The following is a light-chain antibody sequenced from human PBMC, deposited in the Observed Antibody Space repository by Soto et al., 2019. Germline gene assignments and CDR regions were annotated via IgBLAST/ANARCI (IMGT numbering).Light chain of an antibody. CDR1: QSVGSN. Sequence: EIVMTQSPATLSVSPGERATLSCRASQSVGSNLAWYQQKPGQAPRLLIYGASTRTTAIPARFSGSGSGTEFTLTLSSPQSEAFAVYYCQHYNNWPPYAFGQGTKLEIK. J-gene: IGKJ2*01. CDR3: QHYNNWPPYA. V-gene: IGKV3-15*01. CDR2: GAS.